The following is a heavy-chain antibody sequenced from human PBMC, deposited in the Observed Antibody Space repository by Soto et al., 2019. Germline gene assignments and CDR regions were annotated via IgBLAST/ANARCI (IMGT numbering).Heavy chain of an antibody. CDR3: ARVVSGATTDNWFDP. CDR1: GGSISRGDYY. J-gene: IGHJ5*02. Sequence: PSETLSLTCTVSGGSISRGDYYWIWIRQPPGKGLEWIGYIYYSGSTYYNPSLKSRVTISVDTSKNQFSLKLSSVTAADTAVYYCARVVSGATTDNWFDPWGQGTLVTVSS. CDR2: IYYSGST. V-gene: IGHV4-30-4*01. D-gene: IGHD1-26*01.